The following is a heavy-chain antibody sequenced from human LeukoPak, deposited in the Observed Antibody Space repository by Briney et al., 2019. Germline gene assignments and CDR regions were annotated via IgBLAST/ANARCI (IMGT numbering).Heavy chain of an antibody. CDR3: AREFWYAIDY. CDR1: GFTFSSYS. D-gene: IGHD2-8*01. V-gene: IGHV3-21*01. CDR2: ISSSSYI. J-gene: IGHJ4*02. Sequence: PGGSLTLSCVASGFTFSSYSMNWVRQAPGKGLEWVSSISSSSYIYYADSVKGRFTISRDNAKNSLYLQMNSLRAEDTAVYYCAREFWYAIDYWGQGTLVTVSS.